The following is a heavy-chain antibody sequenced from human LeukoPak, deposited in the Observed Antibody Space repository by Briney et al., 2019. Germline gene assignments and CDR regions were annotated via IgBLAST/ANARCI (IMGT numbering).Heavy chain of an antibody. CDR3: ARGYYDSSGQYYRGIFDY. CDR2: IYYSGST. CDR1: GGSIGSYY. Sequence: SETLSLTCTVSGGSIGSYYWSWIRQPPGKGLEWIGYIYYSGSTDYNPSLKSRVTISVATSKNQFSLKVSSVTAADTAVYYCARGYYDSSGQYYRGIFDYWGQGTLVTVSS. D-gene: IGHD3-22*01. J-gene: IGHJ4*02. V-gene: IGHV4-59*01.